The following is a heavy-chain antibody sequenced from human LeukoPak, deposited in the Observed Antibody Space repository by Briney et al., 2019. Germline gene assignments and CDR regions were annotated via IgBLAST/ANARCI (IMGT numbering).Heavy chain of an antibody. D-gene: IGHD3-10*01. V-gene: IGHV4-4*02. CDR3: ARSYFGSGTFNGFDY. CDR2: IYHSGTT. CDR1: GTSISLSNW. J-gene: IGHJ4*02. Sequence: PSETLSLTCAVSGTSISLSNWWTWVRQPPGKGLEWIGEIYHSGTTNYNPSLKRRVTISLDKSRNQFSLNLNSVSAADTAVYYCARSYFGSGTFNGFDYWGQGTLVTVSS.